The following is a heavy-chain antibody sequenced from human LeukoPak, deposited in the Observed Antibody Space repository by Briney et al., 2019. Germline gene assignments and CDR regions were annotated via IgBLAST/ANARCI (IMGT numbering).Heavy chain of an antibody. CDR2: IKQDRSEE. V-gene: IGHV3-7*01. D-gene: IGHD3-3*01. J-gene: IGHJ2*01. Sequence: PGGSLRLSCATSGFTFSNYWMSWVRQAPGKGLEWVANIKQDRSEEYYVDSVKGRFTISRDNAKDSLSLQMNSLRVEDTAVYYCARNGRVLEWVYWYFDLWGRGTLVTVSS. CDR1: GFTFSNYW. CDR3: ARNGRVLEWVYWYFDL.